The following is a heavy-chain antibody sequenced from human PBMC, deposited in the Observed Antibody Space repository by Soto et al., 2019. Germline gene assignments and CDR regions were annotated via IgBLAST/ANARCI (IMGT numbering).Heavy chain of an antibody. CDR1: GFTFSSYA. V-gene: IGHV3-23*01. CDR3: AKDYCSGGSCYSAFDI. CDR2: ISGSGGSI. Sequence: GGSLRLSCVASGFTFSSYAMNWVRQAPGMGLEWVSTISGSGGSIYYADSVKGRFAISRGNPKNTLYLQMNSLRAEDTAVYYCAKDYCSGGSCYSAFDIWGQGTMVT. D-gene: IGHD2-15*01. J-gene: IGHJ3*02.